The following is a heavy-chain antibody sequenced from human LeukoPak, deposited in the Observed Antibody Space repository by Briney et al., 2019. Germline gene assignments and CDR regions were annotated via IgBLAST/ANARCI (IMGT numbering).Heavy chain of an antibody. D-gene: IGHD6-19*01. J-gene: IGHJ5*01. Sequence: SQTLSLTCGISGDSVSSDSAAWNWIRQSPSRGLEWLGRIYYRSKWYHDYSVSVKSRITINPDTSKNQFSLQLNSVTPEDTAVYYCARAVAGTEGWFNSWGQGTLVTVSS. CDR3: ARAVAGTEGWFNS. V-gene: IGHV6-1*01. CDR1: GDSVSSDSAA. CDR2: IYYRSKWYH.